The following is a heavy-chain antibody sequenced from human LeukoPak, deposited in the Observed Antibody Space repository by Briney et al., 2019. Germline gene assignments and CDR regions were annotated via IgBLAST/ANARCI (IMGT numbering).Heavy chain of an antibody. Sequence: SETLSLTCTVSGGSFSSSSYYWGWIRQPPGKGLEWIGSIYYSGSTYYNPSLKSRVTISVDTSKNQFSLKLSSVTAADTAVYYCARLDDRAARIGVGHSSSWSSLRGFDSWGQGTLVTVSS. CDR2: IYYSGST. J-gene: IGHJ4*02. CDR3: ARLDDRAARIGVGHSSSWSSLRGFDS. V-gene: IGHV4-39*01. D-gene: IGHD6-13*01. CDR1: GGSFSSSSYY.